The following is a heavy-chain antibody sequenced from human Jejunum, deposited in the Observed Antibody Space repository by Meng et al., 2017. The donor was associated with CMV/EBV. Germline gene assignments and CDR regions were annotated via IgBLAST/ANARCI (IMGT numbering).Heavy chain of an antibody. CDR3: ETAIPRSVFEY. D-gene: IGHD2-15*01. CDR1: GGCFSISY. CDR2: IDHSGST. V-gene: IGHV4-34*01. J-gene: IGHJ4*02. Sequence: CAVLGGCFSISYLNWLRQPPEKGLVLIGAIDHSGSTTYNPSLRSRVTISVDTSQNHFFLKMNSVTAADTAVYYCETAIPRSVFEYWGQGALVTVSS.